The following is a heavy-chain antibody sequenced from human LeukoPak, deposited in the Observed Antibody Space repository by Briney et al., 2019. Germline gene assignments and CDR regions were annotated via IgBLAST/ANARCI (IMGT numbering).Heavy chain of an antibody. CDR2: INPNSGGT. J-gene: IGHJ4*02. D-gene: IGHD3-10*01. V-gene: IGHV1-2*02. CDR3: ARDLMVRGVIIDY. Sequence: ASVKVSCKASGYTFTGYYMHWVRQAPGQGLEWMGWINPNSGGTNYAQKFQGRVTMTRDTSISTAYMELSRLRSDDTAVYYCARDLMVRGVIIDYWGQGTLVTVSS. CDR1: GYTFTGYY.